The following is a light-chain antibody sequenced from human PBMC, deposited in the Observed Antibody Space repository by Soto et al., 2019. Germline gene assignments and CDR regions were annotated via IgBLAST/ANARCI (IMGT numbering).Light chain of an antibody. Sequence: QSALTQPASVSGSPGQSITISCTGTSSDVGRYNYVSWYQQHPGKAPKLMIYEVSNRPSGVSNRFSASKSGTTASLTISGLQAEDEDDYYCNSYTSSTTWVFGGGTKPTLL. CDR2: EVS. CDR3: NSYTSSTTWV. V-gene: IGLV2-14*01. J-gene: IGLJ3*02. CDR1: SSDVGRYNY.